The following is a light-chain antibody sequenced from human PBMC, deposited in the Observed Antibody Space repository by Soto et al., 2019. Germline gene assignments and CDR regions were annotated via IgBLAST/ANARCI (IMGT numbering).Light chain of an antibody. J-gene: IGKJ1*01. Sequence: DIQMTQSPSSLSASVGDRVTITRWASQSISSYLNWYQQKPGKAPKLLIYAASSLQSGVPSRFSGSGSGTDFTLTISSLQPEDFATYYCQQSYSTPWTFCQGTKVDIK. CDR3: QQSYSTPWT. CDR1: QSISSY. V-gene: IGKV1-39*01. CDR2: AAS.